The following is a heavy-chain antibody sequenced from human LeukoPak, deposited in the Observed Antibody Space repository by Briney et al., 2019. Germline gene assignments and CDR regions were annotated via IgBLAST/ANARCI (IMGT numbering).Heavy chain of an antibody. V-gene: IGHV4-59*11. CDR2: IYYSGST. Sequence: SETLSLTCTVSGGSISSHYWSWIRQPPGKGLEWIGYIYYSGSTNYNPSLKGRVTISVDTSKNQFFLKLSSVTAADTAVYYCARTTSGGLDIWGQGTMVTVSS. CDR3: ARTTSGGLDI. D-gene: IGHD3-16*01. CDR1: GGSISSHY. J-gene: IGHJ3*02.